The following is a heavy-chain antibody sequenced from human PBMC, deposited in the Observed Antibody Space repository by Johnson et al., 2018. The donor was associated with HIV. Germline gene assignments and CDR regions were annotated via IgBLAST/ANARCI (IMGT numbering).Heavy chain of an antibody. D-gene: IGHD6-13*01. CDR1: RFTVSSNY. Sequence: VQLVESGGGLIHPGGSLRLSCAASRFTVSSNYMSWVRQAPGRGLEWVSVIYSGGSTYYADSVKGRFTISRDNSKNTLYLQMNSLRAEDTAVYYCASPLIAAGEGAFDIWGQGTMVTFSS. V-gene: IGHV3-53*01. CDR3: ASPLIAAGEGAFDI. CDR2: IYSGGST. J-gene: IGHJ3*02.